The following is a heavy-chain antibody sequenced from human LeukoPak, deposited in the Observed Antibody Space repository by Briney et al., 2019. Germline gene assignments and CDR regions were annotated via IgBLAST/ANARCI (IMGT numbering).Heavy chain of an antibody. D-gene: IGHD2-2*01. J-gene: IGHJ4*02. CDR2: IIPVFNSP. CDR3: ASQGPSSPDY. V-gene: IGHV1-69*13. Sequence: GASVKVSCKASGGAFSSSAISWVRQAPGQGLEWMGGIIPVFNSPNHAQKFQGRVTITADESTSTAYMELSSLRSEDTAVYYCASQGPSSPDYWGQGTLVTVSS. CDR1: GGAFSSSA.